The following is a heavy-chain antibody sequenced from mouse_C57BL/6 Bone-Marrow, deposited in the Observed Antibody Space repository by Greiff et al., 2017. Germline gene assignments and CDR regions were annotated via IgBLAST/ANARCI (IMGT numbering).Heavy chain of an antibody. J-gene: IGHJ4*01. D-gene: IGHD2-4*01. CDR1: GYTFTNYW. Sequence: QVQLQQPGAELVKPGASVKLSCKASGYTFTNYWMTWVKQRPGQGLEWIGMMHPNGGSPDYNEKFKSEATLSVDKSSRTAYMELSSLTSEDSAVYYCASSYDYDGYTMDYWGQGTSVTVSS. CDR2: MHPNGGSP. CDR3: ASSYDYDGYTMDY. V-gene: IGHV1-64*01.